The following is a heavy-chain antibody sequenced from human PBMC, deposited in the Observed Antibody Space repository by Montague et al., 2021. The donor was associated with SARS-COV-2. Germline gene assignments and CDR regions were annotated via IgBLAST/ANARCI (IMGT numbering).Heavy chain of an antibody. J-gene: IGHJ4*02. CDR1: GGSISGCYY. CDR3: ARQGVFSYTRGEN. V-gene: IGHV4-4*02. CDR2: VYHGGRT. D-gene: IGHD3-10*01. Sequence: SETLSLTCAVSGGSISGCYYWFWVRQPPGRGLEWIGVVYHGGRTNYKPSLKSRVTISVDKSNNQLSLKLRSVTAADTAVYYCARQGVFSYTRGENWGQGTLVTVSS.